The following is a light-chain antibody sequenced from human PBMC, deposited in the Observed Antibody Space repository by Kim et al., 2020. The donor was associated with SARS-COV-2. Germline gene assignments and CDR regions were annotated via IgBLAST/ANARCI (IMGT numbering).Light chain of an antibody. V-gene: IGLV3-1*01. CDR1: KLGDKY. CDR2: QDT. CDR3: QAWDSSTVV. Sequence: SVSPEQTASITCSGDKLGDKYACWYQQKPGQSPVLVIYQDTKRPSGIHERFSGSNSGNTATLTISGTQAMDEADYYCQAWDSSTVVFGGGTQLTVL. J-gene: IGLJ2*01.